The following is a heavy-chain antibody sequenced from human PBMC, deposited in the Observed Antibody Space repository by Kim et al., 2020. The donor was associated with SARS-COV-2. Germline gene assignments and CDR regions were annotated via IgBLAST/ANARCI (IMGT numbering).Heavy chain of an antibody. Sequence: SETLSLTCTVSGGSINNYYWNWIRQPPGKGLEWIGHLYYTGSSNYNPSLKSRVTIAVDTSKNQFSLKLSSVTAADTAIYYCARGRGGNDYGDYWGQGA. CDR1: GGSINNYY. J-gene: IGHJ4*02. CDR3: ARGRGGNDYGDY. CDR2: LYYTGSS. V-gene: IGHV4-59*13. D-gene: IGHD2-15*01.